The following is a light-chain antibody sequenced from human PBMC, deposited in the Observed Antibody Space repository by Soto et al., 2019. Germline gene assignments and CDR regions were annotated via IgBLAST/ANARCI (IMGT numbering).Light chain of an antibody. CDR3: QQYDSYWT. CDR2: DAS. Sequence: DIQMTQSPSTLSASVGDRVTITCRASQSISSWLAWYQQKPGKAPKVLISDASSLESGVPSRFSGIGSGTEFTLTISSLQPDDFATYYCQQYDSYWTFGQGTKVEIK. V-gene: IGKV1-5*01. CDR1: QSISSW. J-gene: IGKJ1*01.